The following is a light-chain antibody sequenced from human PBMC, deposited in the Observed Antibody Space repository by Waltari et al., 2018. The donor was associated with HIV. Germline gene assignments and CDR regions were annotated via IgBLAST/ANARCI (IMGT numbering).Light chain of an antibody. J-gene: IGKJ2*03. CDR1: ETVDKW. CDR2: MAS. Sequence: DIQLTQSPSTLSAFTGDRVIIPCRASETVDKWLAWYQQKPGEAPKLLIYMASTLQHGVPSRFSGSGSWTEFTLTISSLQPDDSATYFCHQYTDYSTYSFGQGTKLEI. CDR3: HQYTDYSTYS. V-gene: IGKV1-5*03.